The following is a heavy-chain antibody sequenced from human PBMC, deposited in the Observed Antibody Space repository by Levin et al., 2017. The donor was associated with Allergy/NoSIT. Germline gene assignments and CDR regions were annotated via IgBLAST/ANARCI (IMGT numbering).Heavy chain of an antibody. Sequence: ASVKVSCKASGYTFTSYGISWVRQAPGQGLEWMGWISAYNGNTNYAQKLQGRVTMTTDTSTSTAYMELRSLRSDDTAVYYCARDPAYYDFWSGYYSSDYFDYWGQGTLVTVSS. J-gene: IGHJ4*02. D-gene: IGHD3-3*01. V-gene: IGHV1-18*01. CDR2: ISAYNGNT. CDR1: GYTFTSYG. CDR3: ARDPAYYDFWSGYYSSDYFDY.